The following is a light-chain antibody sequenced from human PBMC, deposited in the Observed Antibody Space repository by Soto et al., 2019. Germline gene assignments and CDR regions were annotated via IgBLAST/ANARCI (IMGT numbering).Light chain of an antibody. V-gene: IGKV3-15*01. CDR2: GAS. CDR3: QQYYNWWT. J-gene: IGKJ1*01. CDR1: QSVGSN. Sequence: EIVMTQSPATLSVSPGERATLSCRASQSVGSNLAWYQQKPGQAPRLLIYGASTRVTGIPARFSGSGSGTEFTLTISSLQSEDFAVHHCQQYYNWWTFGQGTK.